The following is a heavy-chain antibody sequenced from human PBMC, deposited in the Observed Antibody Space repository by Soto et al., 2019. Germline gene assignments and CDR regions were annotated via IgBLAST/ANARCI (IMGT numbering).Heavy chain of an antibody. D-gene: IGHD2-2*01. V-gene: IGHV1-18*01. CDR2: ISPYSGYT. Sequence: ASVKISCKGFGYNFRKYGINWVRQAPGQGLEWVGWISPYSGYTHSAQKFHGRLTLTTDTAASTAYMELEVLRSADTALYFCAREATVLIPAAQHSHFDSCGQGTLVTVS. J-gene: IGHJ4*02. CDR3: AREATVLIPAAQHSHFDS. CDR1: GYNFRKYG.